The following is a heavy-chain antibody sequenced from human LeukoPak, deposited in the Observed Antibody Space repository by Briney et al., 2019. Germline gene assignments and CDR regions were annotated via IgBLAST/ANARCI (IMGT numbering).Heavy chain of an antibody. CDR1: GFTFSSYE. CDR2: ISSSGGTI. CDR3: AREGRGYGDPIDY. V-gene: IGHV3-48*03. D-gene: IGHD4-17*01. Sequence: PGGSLRLSCAASGFTFSSYEMNWVRQAPGKGLEWVSYISSSGGTIYYADSVKGRFTISRDNAKNSLYLQMNSLRAEDTAMYYCAREGRGYGDPIDYWGQGTLVTVSS. J-gene: IGHJ4*02.